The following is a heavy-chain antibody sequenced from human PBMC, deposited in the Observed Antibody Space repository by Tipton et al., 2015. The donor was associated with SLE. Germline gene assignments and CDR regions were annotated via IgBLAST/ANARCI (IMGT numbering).Heavy chain of an antibody. V-gene: IGHV4-4*08. D-gene: IGHD3-3*01. CDR2: IYSSGGT. Sequence: TLSLTCTVSGGSINNYYWSWIRQPPGKGLEWIGYIYSSGGTEYNPSLESRVTFSVDPSKNQFSLNLRSVTAADTALYYCARGNYDFRGRTFDIWGQGTMVTVSA. CDR1: GGSINNYY. J-gene: IGHJ3*02. CDR3: ARGNYDFRGRTFDI.